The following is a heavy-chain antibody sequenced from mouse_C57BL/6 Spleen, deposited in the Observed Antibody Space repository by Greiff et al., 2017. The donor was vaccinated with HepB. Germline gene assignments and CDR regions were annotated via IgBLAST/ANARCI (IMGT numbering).Heavy chain of an antibody. CDR1: GYTFTDYE. J-gene: IGHJ1*03. CDR2: IDPETGGT. D-gene: IGHD2-4*01. V-gene: IGHV1-15*01. Sequence: VQLQQSGAELVRPGASVTLSCKASGYTFTDYEMHWVKQTPVHGLEWIGAIDPETGGTAYNQKFKGKAILTADKSSSTAYMELRSLTSEDSAVYYCTRDDYDRWYFDVWGTGTTVTVSS. CDR3: TRDDYDRWYFDV.